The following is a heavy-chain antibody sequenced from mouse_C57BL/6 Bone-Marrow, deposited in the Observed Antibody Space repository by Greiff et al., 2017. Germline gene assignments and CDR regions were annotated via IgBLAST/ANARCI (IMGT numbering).Heavy chain of an antibody. CDR1: GFTINNTY. CDR2: IDPANGNT. CDR3: DREGIYYDYYYAMDY. D-gene: IGHD2-4*01. V-gene: IGHV14-3*01. Sequence: VQLQQSVAELVRPGASVKLSCTASGFTINNTYMHWVKQRPEQGLEWIGRIDPANGNTKYAPKFQGKATLTADTSSNTAYLQLSSLTSEDTAIYYCDREGIYYDYYYAMDYWGQGTSVTVSA. J-gene: IGHJ4*01.